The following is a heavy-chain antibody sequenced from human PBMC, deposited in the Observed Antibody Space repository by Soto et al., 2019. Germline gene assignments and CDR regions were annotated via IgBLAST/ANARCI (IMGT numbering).Heavy chain of an antibody. V-gene: IGHV1-69*01. Sequence: QVQLVQSGAEVKKPGSSVKVSCKASGGTFSSYAISWVQQAPGQGLEWMGGIIPIFGTANYAQKFQGRVTITADESTSTAYMELSSLRSEDTAVYYCAREEGYYYEPGAWFDPWGQGTLVTVSS. CDR3: AREEGYYYEPGAWFDP. J-gene: IGHJ5*02. CDR1: GGTFSSYA. CDR2: IIPIFGTA. D-gene: IGHD3-22*01.